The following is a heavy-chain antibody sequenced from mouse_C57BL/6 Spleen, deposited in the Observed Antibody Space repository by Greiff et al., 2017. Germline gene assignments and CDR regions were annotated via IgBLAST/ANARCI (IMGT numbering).Heavy chain of an antibody. D-gene: IGHD1-1*01. CDR2: FYPGSGSI. V-gene: IGHV1-62-2*01. CDR1: GYTFTEYT. CDR3: ARHEEGYYGSRGYFDY. Sequence: QVQLKESGAELVKPGASVKLSCKASGYTFTEYTIHWVKQRSGQGLEWIGWFYPGSGSIKYNEKFKDKATLTADKSSSTVYMELSRLTSEDSAVYFCARHEEGYYGSRGYFDYWGQGTTLTVSS. J-gene: IGHJ2*01.